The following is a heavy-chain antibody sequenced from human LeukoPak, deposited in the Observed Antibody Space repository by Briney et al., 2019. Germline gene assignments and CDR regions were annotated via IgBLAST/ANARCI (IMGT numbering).Heavy chain of an antibody. Sequence: GRSLRLSCAASGFTFSSYVMHWVRQAPGKGLEWVAIISYDGSNEYYADSVKGRFTISRDNSKNALYLQMNSLRAEDTAVYYCAKDYTAAPDYGGQGTVVTVSS. D-gene: IGHD5-18*01. V-gene: IGHV3-30*04. J-gene: IGHJ4*02. CDR3: AKDYTAAPDY. CDR1: GFTFSSYV. CDR2: ISYDGSNE.